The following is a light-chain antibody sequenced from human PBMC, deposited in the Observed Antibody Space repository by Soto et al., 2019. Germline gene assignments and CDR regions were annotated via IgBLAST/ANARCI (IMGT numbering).Light chain of an antibody. CDR1: SGHSDYA. CDR2: VTSDGSH. CDR3: QDWGTGGV. Sequence: QPVLTQSPSASASPGASVKLTCTLSSGHSDYAIAWHQQQPEKGPRYLMKVTSDGSHTKGDGIPDRFSGSSSGADRYLTIYSRRSDDEADYYCQDWGTGGVFGGGTKLT. J-gene: IGLJ3*02. V-gene: IGLV4-69*01.